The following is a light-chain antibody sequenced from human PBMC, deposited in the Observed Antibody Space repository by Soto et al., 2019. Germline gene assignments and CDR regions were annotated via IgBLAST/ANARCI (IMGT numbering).Light chain of an antibody. CDR1: SSNVGSNT. CDR3: ATWDDSLGGPV. J-gene: IGLJ2*01. CDR2: SND. V-gene: IGLV1-44*01. Sequence: QSVLTQPPSASGTPGQRVTISCSGSSSNVGSNTANWYQQLPGTAPKLLIYSNDQRPFGVPDRFSGSKSGTSASLAISGLQSEDEAAYYCATWDDSLGGPVFGGGTKLTVL.